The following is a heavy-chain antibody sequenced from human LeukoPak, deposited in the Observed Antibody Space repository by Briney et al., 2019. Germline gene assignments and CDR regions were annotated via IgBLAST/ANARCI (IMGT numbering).Heavy chain of an antibody. CDR1: GFSFDDYA. J-gene: IGHJ4*02. CDR3: ARDPSSSWYYFDY. D-gene: IGHD6-13*01. CDR2: INWNGGST. Sequence: PGGSLRLSCAASGFSFDDYAMSWVRQPPGKGLEWVSGINWNGGSTGYADSVKGRFTISRDNAKNSLYLQMNSLRPEDTALHYCARDPSSSWYYFDYWGQGTLVTVSS. V-gene: IGHV3-20*04.